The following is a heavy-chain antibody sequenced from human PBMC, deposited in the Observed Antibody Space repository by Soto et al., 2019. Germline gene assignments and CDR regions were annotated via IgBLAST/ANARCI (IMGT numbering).Heavy chain of an antibody. CDR3: ARDWTEYYYGSGSWPFDY. J-gene: IGHJ4*02. V-gene: IGHV3-7*01. D-gene: IGHD3-10*01. Sequence: GGSLRLSCAASGFTFSSYWMSWVRQAPGKGLEWVANIKQDGSEKYYVDSVKGRFTISRDNAKNSPYLQMNSLRAEDTAVYYCARDWTEYYYGSGSWPFDYWGQGTLVTVSS. CDR2: IKQDGSEK. CDR1: GFTFSSYW.